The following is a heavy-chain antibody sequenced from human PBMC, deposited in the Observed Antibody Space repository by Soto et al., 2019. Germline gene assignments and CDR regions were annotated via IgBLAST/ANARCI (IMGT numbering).Heavy chain of an antibody. J-gene: IGHJ4*02. CDR2: ISYDGSNK. Sequence: QVQLVESGGGVVQPGRSLRLSCAASGFTFSSYGMHWVRQAPGKGLEWVAVISYDGSNKYYADSVKGRFTISRDNSKNTLYLQMNSLRAEDTAVYYCASGVRRWELLCWGQGTLVTVSS. V-gene: IGHV3-30*03. CDR3: ASGVRRWELLC. D-gene: IGHD1-26*01. CDR1: GFTFSSYG.